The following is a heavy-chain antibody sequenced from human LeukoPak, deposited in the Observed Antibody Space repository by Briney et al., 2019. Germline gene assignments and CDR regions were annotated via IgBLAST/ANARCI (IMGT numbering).Heavy chain of an antibody. J-gene: IGHJ3*02. Sequence: GGSLRLSCAASGFTFSDYSMHWIRQAPGKGLEYVSSISRSGCSTYYANSVKGRFTIARDNSKNTLYLQMRSLRVEDMAVFYCARVGDSDAFDIWGQGTMVTVSS. V-gene: IGHV3-64*01. CDR1: GFTFSDYS. CDR2: ISRSGCST. CDR3: ARVGDSDAFDI.